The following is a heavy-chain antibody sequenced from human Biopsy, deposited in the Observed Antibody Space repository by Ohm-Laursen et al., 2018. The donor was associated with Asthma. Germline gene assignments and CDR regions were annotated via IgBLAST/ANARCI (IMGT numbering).Heavy chain of an antibody. CDR3: VRHQYSSSWSTFDY. CDR2: MYHSGSP. V-gene: IGHV4-39*01. D-gene: IGHD3-22*01. CDR1: GGSITSSSYY. Sequence: GTLSLTCTVSGGSITSSSYYWGWIRQPPGKGMEWIGSMYHSGSPYYHPSLKSRATISVDKSKNHLSLRMSSVTAADTAVYFCVRHQYSSSWSTFDYWGQGALVTVSS. J-gene: IGHJ4*02.